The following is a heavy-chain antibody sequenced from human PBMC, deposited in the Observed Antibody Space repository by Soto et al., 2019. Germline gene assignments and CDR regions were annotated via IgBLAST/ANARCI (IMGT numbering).Heavy chain of an antibody. V-gene: IGHV3-23*01. CDR2: ISGSGGST. Sequence: PGGSLRLSCAASGFTFSSYAMSWVRQAPGKGLEWVSAISGSGGSTYYADSVKGRFTISRDNSKNTLYLQMNSLRAEDTAVYYCATPGRGYYDSSGYTFDYWGQGTLVTVSS. CDR1: GFTFSSYA. CDR3: ATPGRGYYDSSGYTFDY. J-gene: IGHJ4*02. D-gene: IGHD3-22*01.